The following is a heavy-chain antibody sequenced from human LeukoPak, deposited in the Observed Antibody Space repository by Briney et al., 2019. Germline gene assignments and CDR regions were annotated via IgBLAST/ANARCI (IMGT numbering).Heavy chain of an antibody. D-gene: IGHD3-10*01. CDR3: ARFYGSGSHGTFDY. CDR2: IIPIFGTA. Sequence: SVKVSCKASGGTFSCYAISWVRQAPGQGLEWMGGIIPIFGTANYAQKFQGRVTITADESTSTAYMELSSLRSEDTAVYYCARFYGSGSHGTFDYWGQGTLVTVSS. CDR1: GGTFSCYA. V-gene: IGHV1-69*13. J-gene: IGHJ4*02.